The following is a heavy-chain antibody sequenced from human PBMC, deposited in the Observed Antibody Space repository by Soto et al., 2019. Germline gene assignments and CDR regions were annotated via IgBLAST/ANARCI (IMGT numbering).Heavy chain of an antibody. CDR1: GDSMTKYY. CDR3: ARTVGAAYYFDF. CDR2: IYTSGST. Sequence: QVQLQESGPGLVKPSETLSLTCNVSGDSMTKYYWSWIRQPAGKGLEWIGRIYTSGSTNYTPSLKSRVTMSIDTSNNHFSLKLKSVTAADPAVYYCARTVGAAYYFDFWGKGALVTVS. D-gene: IGHD1-26*01. V-gene: IGHV4-4*07. J-gene: IGHJ4*02.